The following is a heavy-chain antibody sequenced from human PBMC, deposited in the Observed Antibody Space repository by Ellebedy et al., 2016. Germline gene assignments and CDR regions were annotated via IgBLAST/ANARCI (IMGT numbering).Heavy chain of an antibody. Sequence: GGSLRLSCAASGFTFSSYGMHWVRQAPGKGLEWVAVISYDGSNKYYADSVKGRFTISRDNSKNTLYLQVNSLRAEDTAVYYCAKISNGWVYYFDYWGQGTLVTVSS. J-gene: IGHJ4*02. CDR2: ISYDGSNK. CDR3: AKISNGWVYYFDY. V-gene: IGHV3-30*18. CDR1: GFTFSSYG. D-gene: IGHD6-19*01.